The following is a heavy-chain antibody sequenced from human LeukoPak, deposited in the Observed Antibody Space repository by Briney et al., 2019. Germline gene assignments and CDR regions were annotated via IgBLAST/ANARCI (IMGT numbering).Heavy chain of an antibody. CDR3: ASGAEAAAGPGALWY. V-gene: IGHV3-11*03. CDR2: ISSSSSYT. CDR1: GFTFSDYY. D-gene: IGHD6-13*01. Sequence: PGASLRLSCAASGFTFSDYYMSWIRQAPGKGLEWVSYISSSSSYTNYADSVKGRFTISRDNAKNSLYLQMNSLRAEDTAVYYCASGAEAAAGPGALWYWGQGTLVTVSS. J-gene: IGHJ4*02.